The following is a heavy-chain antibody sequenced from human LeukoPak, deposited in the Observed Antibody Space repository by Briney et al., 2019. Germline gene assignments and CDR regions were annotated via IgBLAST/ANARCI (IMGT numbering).Heavy chain of an antibody. CDR1: GYTFTGYY. Sequence: ASVTVSCKASGYTFTGYYMHWVRQAPGQGREWMGWINPNSGGTNYAQKFQGRVTMTRDTSISTAYMELSRLRSDDTAVYYCASGSPTMVRGVIYYYYYMDVWGKGTTVTVSS. D-gene: IGHD3-10*01. CDR2: INPNSGGT. V-gene: IGHV1-2*02. CDR3: ASGSPTMVRGVIYYYYYMDV. J-gene: IGHJ6*03.